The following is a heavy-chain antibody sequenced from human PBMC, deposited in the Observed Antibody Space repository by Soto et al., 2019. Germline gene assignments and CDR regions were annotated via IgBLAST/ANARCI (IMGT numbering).Heavy chain of an antibody. D-gene: IGHD3-3*01. CDR2: ISYDGSNK. V-gene: IGHV3-30-3*01. J-gene: IGHJ4*02. Sequence: GGSLRLSCAASGFTFSSYAMHWVRQAPGKGLEWVAVISYDGSNKYYADSVKGRSTISRDNSKNTLYLQMNSLRAEDTAVYYCARSGYDFWSGYPRGFDYWGQGTLVTVSS. CDR3: ARSGYDFWSGYPRGFDY. CDR1: GFTFSSYA.